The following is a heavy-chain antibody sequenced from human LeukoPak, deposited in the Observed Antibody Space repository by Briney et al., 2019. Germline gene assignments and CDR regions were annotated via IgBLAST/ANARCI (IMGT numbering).Heavy chain of an antibody. CDR3: ARATDKWELLIPPDY. J-gene: IGHJ4*02. D-gene: IGHD1-26*01. Sequence: GGSLRLSCAASGCTFSYYYMSWIRQAPGKGLEWVSYISSSGSTIYYAASVKGRFTISRDNAKNSLYLQMNSLRAEDTAVYYGARATDKWELLIPPDYWGQGTLVTVSS. V-gene: IGHV3-11*04. CDR2: ISSSGSTI. CDR1: GCTFSYYY.